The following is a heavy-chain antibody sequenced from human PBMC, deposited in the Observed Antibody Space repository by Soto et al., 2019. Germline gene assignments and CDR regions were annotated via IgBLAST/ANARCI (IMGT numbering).Heavy chain of an antibody. CDR2: ISGSGGST. Sequence: GGSLRLCCAASVFTCSSYAMSWCRQAPGKGLEWVSAISGSGGSTYYADSVKGRFTISRDNSKNTLYLQMNSLRAEDTAVYYCAGSKGVPPQSYGMDVWGQGTTVTVSS. V-gene: IGHV3-23*01. D-gene: IGHD2-8*01. J-gene: IGHJ6*02. CDR3: AGSKGVPPQSYGMDV. CDR1: VFTCSSYA.